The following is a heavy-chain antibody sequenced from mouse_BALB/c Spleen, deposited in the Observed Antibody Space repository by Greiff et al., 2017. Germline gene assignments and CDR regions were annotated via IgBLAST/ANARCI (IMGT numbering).Heavy chain of an antibody. J-gene: IGHJ4*01. CDR2: ISSGGST. CDR1: GFTFSSYA. Sequence: EVQLMESGGGLVKPGGSLKLSCAASGFTFSSYAMSWVRQTPEKRLEWVASISSGGSTYYPDSVKGRFTISRDNARNILYLQMSSLRSEDTAMYYCARVVTTAYDAMDYWGQGTSVTVSS. D-gene: IGHD1-2*01. V-gene: IGHV5-6-5*01. CDR3: ARVVTTAYDAMDY.